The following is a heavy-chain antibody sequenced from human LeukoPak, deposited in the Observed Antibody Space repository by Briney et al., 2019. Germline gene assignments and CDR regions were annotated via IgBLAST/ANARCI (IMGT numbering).Heavy chain of an antibody. CDR3: AIGSHGRIYDILTCFDF. CDR2: SNPHSGGT. J-gene: IGHJ4*02. Sequence: SVRVSSTASVYTFTPSYIHWVRQAPRHRGEWMGWSNPHSGGTKSTQKFQGRVTITRHTSISTHPTEMSRLRHVNTAVYYSAIGSHGRIYDILTCFDFWGQGTLVTVSS. V-gene: IGHV1-2*02. CDR1: VYTFTPSY. D-gene: IGHD3-9*01.